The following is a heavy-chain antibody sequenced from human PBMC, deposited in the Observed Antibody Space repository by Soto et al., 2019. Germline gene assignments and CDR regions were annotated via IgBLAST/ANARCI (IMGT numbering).Heavy chain of an antibody. CDR2: IYHSGST. V-gene: IGHV4-30-2*01. CDR1: GGSISSGGYS. Sequence: PSETLSLTCAVSGGSISSGGYSWSWIRQPPGKGLEWIGYIYHSGSTYYNPSLKSRVTISVDRSKNQFSLKLSSVTAADTAVYYCARGGITIFGVVTPFDYWGQGTLVTVSS. J-gene: IGHJ4*02. CDR3: ARGGITIFGVVTPFDY. D-gene: IGHD3-3*01.